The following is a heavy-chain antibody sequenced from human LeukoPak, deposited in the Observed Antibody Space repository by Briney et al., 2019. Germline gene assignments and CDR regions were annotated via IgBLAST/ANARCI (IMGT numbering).Heavy chain of an antibody. D-gene: IGHD7-27*01. J-gene: IGHJ4*02. CDR2: IANDGRDQ. Sequence: PGGSLRLSCAASGFTCSGHAMHWVRQTPGVGQEWVAIIANDGRDQHYSDSVKGRFTISRDNSKNTLFLQLNSLRPEDTALYLCARDLMWGFDYWGQGTLVTVSS. V-gene: IGHV3-30*02. CDR1: GFTCSGHA. CDR3: ARDLMWGFDY.